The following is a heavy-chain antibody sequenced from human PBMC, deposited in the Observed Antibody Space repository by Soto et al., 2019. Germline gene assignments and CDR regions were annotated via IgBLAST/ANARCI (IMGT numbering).Heavy chain of an antibody. J-gene: IGHJ4*02. CDR3: ARGRGSTGYLGREHYFDY. CDR2: IDIGGNT. CDR1: GFSVTNNY. Sequence: EVQVVESGGGLVQPGGSPRLSCAASGFSVTNNYMNWVRQAPGKGLEWVSIIDIGGNTYYADSVKDRFTISRDNSRNTLYLHMDILRAEDTAVYYGARGRGSTGYLGREHYFDYWGEGTLVTVSP. D-gene: IGHD3-22*01. V-gene: IGHV3-66*01.